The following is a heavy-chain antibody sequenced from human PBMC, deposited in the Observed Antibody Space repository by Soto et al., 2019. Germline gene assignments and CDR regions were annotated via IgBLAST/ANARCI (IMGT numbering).Heavy chain of an antibody. CDR1: GFTFDDYA. V-gene: IGHV3-9*01. J-gene: IGHJ4*02. CDR3: AKDCMAFIAARTFDY. D-gene: IGHD6-6*01. CDR2: ISWNSGSI. Sequence: GGSLRLSCAASGFTFDDYAMHWVRQAPGKGLEWVSGISWNSGSIGYADSVKGRFTISRDNPKNSLYLQMNSLRAEDTALYYCAKDCMAFIAARTFDYWGQGTLVTVSS.